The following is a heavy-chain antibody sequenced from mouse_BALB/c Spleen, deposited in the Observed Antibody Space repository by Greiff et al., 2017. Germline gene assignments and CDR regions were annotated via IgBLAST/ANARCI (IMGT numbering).Heavy chain of an antibody. J-gene: IGHJ1*01. V-gene: IGHV2-4-1*01. CDR2: IWSGGST. Sequence: QVHVKQSGPGLVQPSQSLSITCTVSGFSLTSYGVHWVRQSPGKGLEWLGVIWSGGSTDYNAAFISRLSISKDNSKSQVFFKMNSLQADDTAIYYCARKGPFITTVDWYFDVWGAGTTVTVSS. CDR1: GFSLTSYG. D-gene: IGHD1-2*01. CDR3: ARKGPFITTVDWYFDV.